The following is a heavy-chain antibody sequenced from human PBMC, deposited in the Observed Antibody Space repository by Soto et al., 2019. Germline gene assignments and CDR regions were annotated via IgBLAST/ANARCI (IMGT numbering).Heavy chain of an antibody. CDR3: ARQGGASASDYYFGAFDI. D-gene: IGHD4-17*01. CDR1: GGSISTFY. V-gene: IGHV4-59*01. J-gene: IGHJ3*02. CDR2: VFYSGTT. Sequence: SETLSLTCRVSGGSISTFYWSWIRQSPGTGLEWIGDVFYSGTTKSNPSLKSRVSVSVDTAKNQFSLTLNAVTAADTAIYCCARQGGASASDYYFGAFDIWGRGTMVTFS.